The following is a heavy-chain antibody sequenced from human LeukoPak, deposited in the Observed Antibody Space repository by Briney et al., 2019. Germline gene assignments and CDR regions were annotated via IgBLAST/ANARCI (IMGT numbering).Heavy chain of an antibody. V-gene: IGHV3-23*01. CDR3: AKDQGSSSLSKLPSDY. Sequence: EPGGSLRLSCAASGFTFPNYVMSWVRQAPGKGLEWVSGISGSGGNTYYADSVKGRFTISRDNSKNTLYLQMNSLRAEDAAVYYCAKDQGSSSLSKLPSDYWGQGTLVTVSS. CDR1: GFTFPNYV. D-gene: IGHD6-6*01. J-gene: IGHJ4*02. CDR2: ISGSGGNT.